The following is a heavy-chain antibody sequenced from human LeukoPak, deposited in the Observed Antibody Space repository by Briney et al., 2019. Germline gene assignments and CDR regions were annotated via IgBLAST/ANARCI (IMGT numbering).Heavy chain of an antibody. D-gene: IGHD4-23*01. Sequence: GGSLRLSCAASGFTLSSYDMHWVRQATGRGLEWVSAIGTAGDTYYPGSVKGRFTISRENAKNSLYLQMNSLRAGDTAVYYCARSYGGHYDYWGQGTLVTVSS. V-gene: IGHV3-13*01. CDR1: GFTLSSYD. CDR3: ARSYGGHYDY. CDR2: IGTAGDT. J-gene: IGHJ4*02.